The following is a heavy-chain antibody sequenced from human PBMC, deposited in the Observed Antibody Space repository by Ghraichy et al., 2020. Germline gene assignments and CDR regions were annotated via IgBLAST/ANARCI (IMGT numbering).Heavy chain of an antibody. D-gene: IGHD2-15*01. Sequence: ASVKVSCKASGYTFTSYYMHWVRQAPGQGLEWMGIINPSGGSTSYAQKFQGRVTMTRDTSTSTVYMELSSLRSEDTAVYYWARDGGYCSGGSCSTWYYFDYWGQGTLVTVSS. CDR3: ARDGGYCSGGSCSTWYYFDY. V-gene: IGHV1-46*01. CDR1: GYTFTSYY. CDR2: INPSGGST. J-gene: IGHJ4*02.